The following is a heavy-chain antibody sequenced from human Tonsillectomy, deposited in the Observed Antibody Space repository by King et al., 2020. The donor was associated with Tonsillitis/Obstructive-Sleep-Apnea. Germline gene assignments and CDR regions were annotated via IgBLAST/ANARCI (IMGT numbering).Heavy chain of an antibody. V-gene: IGHV5-51*03. CDR1: GYSFTSFW. D-gene: IGHD3-3*01. J-gene: IGHJ5*02. Sequence: VQLVESGAEVKKPGESLKISCKGSGYSFTSFWIGWVRQLPGKGLEWMGIIYPGDSETRYSTSFQGQVPISADESINTAYLQWSSLKASDTAMYYSASGFRFLVLLFPPFDPWGQGTRVTVSS. CDR3: ASGFRFLVLLFPPFDP. CDR2: IYPGDSET.